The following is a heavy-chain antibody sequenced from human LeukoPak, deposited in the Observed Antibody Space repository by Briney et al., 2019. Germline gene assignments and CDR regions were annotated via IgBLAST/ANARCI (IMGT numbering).Heavy chain of an antibody. CDR2: IRYDGSNK. Sequence: GGSLRLSCAASGFTFSSYDMHWVRQAPGKGLEWVAFIRYDGSNKYYADSVKGRFTISRDNSKNTLYLQMNSLRAEDTAVYYCAKDLGSYFDYWGQGTLVTVSS. CDR1: GFTFSSYD. J-gene: IGHJ4*02. CDR3: AKDLGSYFDY. V-gene: IGHV3-30*02. D-gene: IGHD3-16*01.